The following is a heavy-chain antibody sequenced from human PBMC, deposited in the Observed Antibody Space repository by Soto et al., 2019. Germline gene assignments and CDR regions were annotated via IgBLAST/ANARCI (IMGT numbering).Heavy chain of an antibody. CDR2: ISSDEGTK. V-gene: IGHV3-30-3*01. D-gene: IGHD7-27*01. CDR1: GFTFKSHA. Sequence: QVQLEESGGGVVQPGKSLRLSCAASGFTFKSHAFHWLRQAPGKGLEWVAVISSDEGTKFYADSVKGRFTISRDNSNSILYLEMTSLRYEDTARYYCAVPTGAYGLITFDVWGQGTMVTVSS. CDR3: AVPTGAYGLITFDV. J-gene: IGHJ3*01.